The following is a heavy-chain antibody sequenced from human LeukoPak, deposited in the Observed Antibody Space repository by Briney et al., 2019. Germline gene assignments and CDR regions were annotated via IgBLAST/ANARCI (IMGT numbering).Heavy chain of an antibody. V-gene: IGHV3-21*01. CDR2: SSSSSSYI. Sequence: PGGSLRLSCAASGFTFSSYSMNWVRQAPGKGLEWVSSSSSSSSYIYYADSVKGRFTISRDNAKNSLYLQMNSLRAEDTAVYYCARDAGEVHGDELWGQGTLVTVSS. D-gene: IGHD4-17*01. CDR3: ARDAGEVHGDEL. CDR1: GFTFSSYS. J-gene: IGHJ4*02.